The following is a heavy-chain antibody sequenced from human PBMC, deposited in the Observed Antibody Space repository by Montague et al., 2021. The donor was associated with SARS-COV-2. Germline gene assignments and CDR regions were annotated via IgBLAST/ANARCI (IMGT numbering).Heavy chain of an antibody. CDR2: ISSSSSYI. CDR1: GFTFSSYS. CDR3: ARATLPSAITTMLGSNDY. V-gene: IGHV3-21*01. J-gene: IGHJ4*02. Sequence: SLRLSCAASGFTFSSYSMNWVRQAPGKGLEWVSSISSSSSYIYYADSVKGRFTISRDNAKNSLYLQMNSLRAEDTAVYYCARATLPSAITTMLGSNDYWGQGTLVTVSS. D-gene: IGHD3-22*01.